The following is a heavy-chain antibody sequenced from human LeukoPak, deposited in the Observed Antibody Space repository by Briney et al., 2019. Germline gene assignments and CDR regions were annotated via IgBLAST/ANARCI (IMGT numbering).Heavy chain of an antibody. Sequence: SGGSLRLSCTASGFTFGDCAMSWFRQAPGKGLEWVGFIRSKAYGGTTEYAASVKGRFTISRDDSKSIAYLQMNSLKTEDTAVYCCTHLERQLEGEAFDIWGQGTMVTVSS. D-gene: IGHD1-1*01. CDR1: GFTFGDCA. J-gene: IGHJ3*02. CDR3: THLERQLEGEAFDI. V-gene: IGHV3-49*03. CDR2: IRSKAYGGTT.